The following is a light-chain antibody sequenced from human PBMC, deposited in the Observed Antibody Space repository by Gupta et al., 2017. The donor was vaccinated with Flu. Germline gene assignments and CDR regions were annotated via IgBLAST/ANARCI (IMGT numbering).Light chain of an antibody. CDR1: QDISSF. V-gene: IGKV1-9*01. J-gene: IGKJ4*01. CDR3: QQHNSYPSST. CDR2: DAS. Sequence: DIQLTQSPSFLSASVGDRVTITCRASQDISSFLAWHQQKPGKAPKLLIYDASTWQSAVPSRFSGSGCGTEVTLTISSRQPEDSAAYYCQQHNSYPSSTFGGGTKVEI.